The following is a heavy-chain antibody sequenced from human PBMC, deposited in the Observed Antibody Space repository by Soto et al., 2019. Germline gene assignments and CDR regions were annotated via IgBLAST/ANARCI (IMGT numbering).Heavy chain of an antibody. Sequence: QVQLQESGPGLVKPSESLSLTCTVSGGSISSYYWSWIRQPPGKGLEWIGYIYYSGSTNYNPSLNSRITISVDTSKNLYALKLSSVTAADTAVYYCASGPYYDYIWGSYRQLLPYYRDVCGKGTTVTVSS. V-gene: IGHV4-59*08. J-gene: IGHJ6*03. CDR3: ASGPYYDYIWGSYRQLLPYYRDV. D-gene: IGHD3-16*02. CDR1: GGSISSYY. CDR2: IYYSGST.